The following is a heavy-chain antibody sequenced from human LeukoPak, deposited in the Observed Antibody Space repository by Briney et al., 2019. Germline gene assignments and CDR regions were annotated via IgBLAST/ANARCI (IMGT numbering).Heavy chain of an antibody. CDR3: AAIRYCSGGSCYLPPYTLYYGMDV. V-gene: IGHV4-31*11. D-gene: IGHD2-15*01. CDR1: GGSFSGYY. J-gene: IGHJ6*02. Sequence: PSETLSLTCAVYGGSFSGYYWSWIRQHPGEGLEWIGYIYYSGSTYYNPSLKSRVTISVDTSKNQFSLKLSSVTAADTAVYYCAAIRYCSGGSCYLPPYTLYYGMDVWGQGTTVTVSS. CDR2: IYYSGST.